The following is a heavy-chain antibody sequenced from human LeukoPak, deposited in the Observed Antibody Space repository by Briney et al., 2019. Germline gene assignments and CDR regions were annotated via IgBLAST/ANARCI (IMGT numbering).Heavy chain of an antibody. CDR2: INHSGST. V-gene: IGHV4-34*01. CDR3: ARVPVRSSWYSGRWFDP. J-gene: IGHJ5*02. Sequence: SETLSLTCAVYGGSFSGYYWSWIRQPPGKGLEWIGEINHSGSTNYNPSLKSRVTISVDTSENQFSLKLSSVTAVDTAVYYCARVPVRSSWYSGRWFDPWGQGTLVTVTS. CDR1: GGSFSGYY. D-gene: IGHD6-13*01.